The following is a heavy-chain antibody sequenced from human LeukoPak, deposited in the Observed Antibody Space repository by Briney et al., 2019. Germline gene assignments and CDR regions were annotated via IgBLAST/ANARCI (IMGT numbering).Heavy chain of an antibody. CDR1: GGTFINYA. CDR3: ARDQRDCSSASCRITPWIY. CDR2: IIPIFDIT. D-gene: IGHD2-2*01. J-gene: IGHJ4*02. V-gene: IGHV1-69*04. Sequence: SVKVSCKASGGTFINYAISWVRQAPGQGLEWMGRIIPIFDITGYAQKFQGRVTITADKSTGTAYMELSSLRPEDTAVYYCARDQRDCSSASCRITPWIYWGQGTLVTVSS.